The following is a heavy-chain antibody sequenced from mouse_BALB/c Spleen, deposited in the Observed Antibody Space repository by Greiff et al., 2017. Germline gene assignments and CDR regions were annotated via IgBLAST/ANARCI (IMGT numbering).Heavy chain of an antibody. D-gene: IGHD2-1*01. V-gene: IGHV1S137*01. CDR1: GYTFTDYA. Sequence: QVQLKESGAELVRPGVSVKISCKGSGYTFTDYAMHWVKQSHAKSLEWIGVISTYYGDASYNQKFKGKATMTVDKSSSTAYMELARLTSEDSAIYYCARYGNSYYAMDYWGQGTSVTVSS. CDR2: ISTYYGDA. J-gene: IGHJ4*01. CDR3: ARYGNSYYAMDY.